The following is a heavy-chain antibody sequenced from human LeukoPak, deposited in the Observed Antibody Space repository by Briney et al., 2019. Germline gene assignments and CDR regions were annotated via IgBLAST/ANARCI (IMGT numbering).Heavy chain of an antibody. CDR2: INAGNGNT. V-gene: IGHV1-3*01. CDR1: GYTFTSYA. CDR3: ARGGAAAGIFDY. J-gene: IGHJ4*02. Sequence: ASVKVSCKASGYTFTSYAMHWVRQAPGQRLEWMGWINAGNGNTKYSQKSQGRVTITRDTSASTAYMELSSLRSEDTAVYYCARGGAAAGIFDYWGQGTLVTVSS. D-gene: IGHD6-13*01.